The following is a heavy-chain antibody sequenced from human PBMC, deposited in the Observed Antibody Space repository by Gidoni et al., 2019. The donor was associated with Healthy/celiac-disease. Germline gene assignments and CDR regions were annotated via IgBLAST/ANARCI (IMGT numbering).Heavy chain of an antibody. Sequence: VKPGGSLRLSCAASGFTFSSYSMNWVRQAPGKGLEWVSSISSSSSYIYYADSVKGRFTISRDNAKNSLYLQMNSLRAEDTAVYYCARDPYGSGWYGLAFDIWGQGTMVTVSS. J-gene: IGHJ3*02. CDR2: ISSSSSYI. CDR3: ARDPYGSGWYGLAFDI. D-gene: IGHD6-19*01. CDR1: GFTFSSYS. V-gene: IGHV3-21*01.